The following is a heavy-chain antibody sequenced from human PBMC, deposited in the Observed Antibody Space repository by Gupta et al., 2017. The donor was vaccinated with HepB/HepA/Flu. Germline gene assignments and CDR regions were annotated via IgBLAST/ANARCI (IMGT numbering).Heavy chain of an antibody. Sequence: QITLKESGPTLVKPTQTLTLTCTFSGSSLSTSGVGVGWLRQPPGKALEWLALIYWNDDKRYSPSLKSRLTINKDTAKNQVVRTMTNMDPVETATYYCAQYGSADLITRSAFDIWGQGTMVTVSS. V-gene: IGHV2-5*01. CDR2: IYWNDDK. CDR3: AQYGSADLITRSAFDI. CDR1: GSSLSTSGVG. J-gene: IGHJ3*02. D-gene: IGHD1-14*01.